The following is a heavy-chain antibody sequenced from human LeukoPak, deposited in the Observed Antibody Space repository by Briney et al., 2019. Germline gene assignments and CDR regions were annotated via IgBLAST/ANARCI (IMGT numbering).Heavy chain of an antibody. CDR2: IYTSGRT. J-gene: IGHJ4*02. V-gene: IGHV4-61*02. Sequence: SQTLSLTCTVSGGSVSSGSYYWSWIRQPAGKGLEWIGRIYTSGRTNYTPSLKSRVTISVDTSKNQFSLKLSSVTAADTAVYYCATSKRGEGWYHLLFGVWGQGTLVTVSS. CDR3: ATSKRGEGWYHLLFGV. CDR1: GGSVSSGSYY. D-gene: IGHD2-2*01.